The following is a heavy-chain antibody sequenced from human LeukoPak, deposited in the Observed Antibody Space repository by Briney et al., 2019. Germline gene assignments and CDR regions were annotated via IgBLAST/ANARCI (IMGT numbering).Heavy chain of an antibody. D-gene: IGHD2-15*01. Sequence: AASVKVSCKPSRGTFSSYAISWVRQAPGQGLEWMGGIIPIFGTANYAQKFQGRVTITADKSTSTAYMELSSLRSEDPAVYYCARDSRRGAAGVYYFDYWGQGTLVTVSS. J-gene: IGHJ4*02. V-gene: IGHV1-69*06. CDR2: IIPIFGTA. CDR3: ARDSRRGAAGVYYFDY. CDR1: RGTFSSYA.